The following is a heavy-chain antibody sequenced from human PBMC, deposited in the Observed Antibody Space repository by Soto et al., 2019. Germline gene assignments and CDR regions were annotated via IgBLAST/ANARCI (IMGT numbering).Heavy chain of an antibody. CDR2: VNPSGTST. CDR1: GYTFSSYY. Sequence: ASVKVSCKASGYTFSSYYIYWVRQAPGQGLEWMGIVNPSGTSTTYAQNFQGRVTMTTDTSTSTVYMELSSLRSEDTAVYYCARGPPPGYSYGYSWGLDVWGQGTTVTGSS. CDR3: ARGPPPGYSYGYSWGLDV. J-gene: IGHJ6*02. V-gene: IGHV1-46*01. D-gene: IGHD5-18*01.